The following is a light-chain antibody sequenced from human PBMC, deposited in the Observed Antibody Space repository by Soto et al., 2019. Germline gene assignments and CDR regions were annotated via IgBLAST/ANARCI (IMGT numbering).Light chain of an antibody. CDR2: AVS. CDR3: SSYTSSSTLL. V-gene: IGLV2-14*01. CDR1: SSDVGGYNY. Sequence: QSALTQPASVSGSPGQSITISCTGTSSDVGGYNYVSWYQQHPGKAPKLMIYAVSNRPSGVSNRFSGSKSGNTASLPISGLQAEDEADYYCSSYTSSSTLLFGGGTKLTVL. J-gene: IGLJ2*01.